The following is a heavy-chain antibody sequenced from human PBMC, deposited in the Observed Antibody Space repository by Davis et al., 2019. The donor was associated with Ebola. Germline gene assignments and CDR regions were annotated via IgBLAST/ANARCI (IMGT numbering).Heavy chain of an antibody. CDR1: GFTVSRNH. Sequence: PSETLSLTCAASGFTVSRNHMTWVRQAPGKGLEWVSFFYSGGSTYYADSVKGRFTISRDTSKNTLYLQMSSLRAEDTAVYYCAGEDDYSNEHWGQGTLVTVSS. J-gene: IGHJ4*02. D-gene: IGHD4-11*01. CDR3: AGEDDYSNEH. CDR2: FYSGGST. V-gene: IGHV3-53*01.